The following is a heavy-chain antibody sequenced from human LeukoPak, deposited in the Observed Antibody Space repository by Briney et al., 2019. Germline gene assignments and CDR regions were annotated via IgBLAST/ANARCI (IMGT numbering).Heavy chain of an antibody. V-gene: IGHV4-4*02. J-gene: IGHJ4*02. CDR2: IYHSGST. CDR1: GGSISSSNW. CDR3: AKDYGDFPRGYFDY. D-gene: IGHD4-17*01. Sequence: SGTLSLTCAVSGGSISSSNWWSWVRQPPGKGLEWIGEIYHSGSTNYNPSLKSRVTISVDKSKNQFSLKLSSVTAADTAVYYCAKDYGDFPRGYFDYWGQGTLVTVSS.